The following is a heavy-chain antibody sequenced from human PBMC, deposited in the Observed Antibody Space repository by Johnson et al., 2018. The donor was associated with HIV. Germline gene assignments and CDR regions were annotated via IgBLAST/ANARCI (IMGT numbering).Heavy chain of an antibody. CDR1: GFTFDDYG. CDR2: INWNSGRT. Sequence: EVQLVESGGGVVRPGDSLRLSCVASGFTFDDYGMNWVRLVPGKGLAWVAGINWNSGRTGSADSLKGRFTISRDNPKHSVHLQMNSLRAEDTAVYYCAKEGSTVIWGQGTMVTVSS. V-gene: IGHV3-20*04. J-gene: IGHJ3*01. CDR3: AKEGSTVI. D-gene: IGHD4-11*01.